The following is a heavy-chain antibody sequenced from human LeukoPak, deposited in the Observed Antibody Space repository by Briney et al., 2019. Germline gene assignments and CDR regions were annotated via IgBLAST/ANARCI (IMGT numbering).Heavy chain of an antibody. D-gene: IGHD6-19*01. Sequence: SQTLSLTCAISGDSVSSNSAAWNWIRQSPSRGLEWLGRTYYRSKWYNDYAVSVKSRITINPDTSKNQFSLQLNSVTPEDTAVYYCARVGYSSVWTPFAMDVWGQGTRSPSP. J-gene: IGHJ6*02. CDR2: TYYRSKWYN. V-gene: IGHV6-1*01. CDR3: ARVGYSSVWTPFAMDV. CDR1: GDSVSSNSAA.